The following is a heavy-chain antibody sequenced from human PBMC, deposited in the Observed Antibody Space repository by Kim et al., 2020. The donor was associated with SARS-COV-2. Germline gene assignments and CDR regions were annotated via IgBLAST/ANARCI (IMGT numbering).Heavy chain of an antibody. CDR2: ISSSGSTI. D-gene: IGHD3-16*02. J-gene: IGHJ6*02. Sequence: GGSLRLSCAASGFTFSDYYMSWIRQAPGKGLEWVSYISSSGSTIYYADSVKGRFTISRDNAKNSLYLQMNSLRAEDTAVYYCARDMIMITFGGVIVIKDYYYGMDVWGQGTTVTVSS. CDR1: GFTFSDYY. V-gene: IGHV3-11*04. CDR3: ARDMIMITFGGVIVIKDYYYGMDV.